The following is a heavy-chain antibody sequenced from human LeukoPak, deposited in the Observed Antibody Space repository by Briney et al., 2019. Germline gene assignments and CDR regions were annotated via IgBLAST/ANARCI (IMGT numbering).Heavy chain of an antibody. CDR2: ISSSSSII. D-gene: IGHD3-10*01. J-gene: IGHJ4*02. CDR1: GFTFSSYS. CDR3: AKGGEFDY. V-gene: IGHV3-48*01. Sequence: GGSLRPSCAASGFTFSSYSMNWVRQAPGKGLEGVSYISSSSSIIYYPDSVRGRFSISRDNANNSLYLQMNSLSAEDTAGYYFAKGGEFDYWGQGTLVTVSS.